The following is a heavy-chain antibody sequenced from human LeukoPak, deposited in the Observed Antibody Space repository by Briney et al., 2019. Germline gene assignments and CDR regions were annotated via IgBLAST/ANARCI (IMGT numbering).Heavy chain of an antibody. CDR2: INYSGTT. V-gene: IGHV4-39*01. CDR3: ARLRDGRWLLEY. J-gene: IGHJ4*02. Sequence: SETLSLTCTASGCSISSSGYYWGWIRQPPGKGLEWIASINYSGTTYYNPSLKSRVTISEDRSKNQFSLKLSSVTAADTAVYYCARLRDGRWLLEYWGQGTLVTVSS. D-gene: IGHD5-24*01. CDR1: GCSISSSGYY.